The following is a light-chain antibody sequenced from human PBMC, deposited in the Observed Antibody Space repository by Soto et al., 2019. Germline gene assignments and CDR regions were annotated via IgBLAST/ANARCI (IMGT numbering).Light chain of an antibody. CDR1: QGISSW. Sequence: DIQMTQYPSSVSASVGDRVTITCRASQGISSWLVWYQQKPGKAPELLIYAASSLQSGVPSRFSGSGSGTDFTLTISSLQPEDFATYYCQQSYSTPRTFGQGTIVDI. J-gene: IGKJ1*01. CDR2: AAS. CDR3: QQSYSTPRT. V-gene: IGKV1-12*01.